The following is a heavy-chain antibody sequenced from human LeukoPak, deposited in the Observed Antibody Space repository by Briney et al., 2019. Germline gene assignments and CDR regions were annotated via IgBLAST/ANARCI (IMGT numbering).Heavy chain of an antibody. V-gene: IGHV1-46*01. J-gene: IGHJ6*02. D-gene: IGHD6-13*01. Sequence: ASVKVSCKASGYTFTGYYMHWVRQAPGQGLEWMGIINPSGGSTSYAQKFQGRVTMTRDTSTSTVYMELSSLRSEDTAVYYCARERAAAAGTYYYYGMDVWGQGTTVTVSS. CDR3: ARERAAAAGTYYYYGMDV. CDR2: INPSGGST. CDR1: GYTFTGYY.